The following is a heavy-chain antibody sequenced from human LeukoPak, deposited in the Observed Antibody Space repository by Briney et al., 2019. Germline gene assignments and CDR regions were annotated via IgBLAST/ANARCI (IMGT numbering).Heavy chain of an antibody. V-gene: IGHV3-23*01. CDR3: TRDRVSSDS. D-gene: IGHD3-16*02. Sequence: GGSLRLSRAASGFTFSSFVMSWVRQAPGRGLEWVSAISGSGGRTYYADSVKGRFTISRGNSKNTLYLQMNSLRAEDTAVYYCTRDRVSSDSWGQGTLVIVSS. CDR2: ISGSGGRT. J-gene: IGHJ4*02. CDR1: GFTFSSFV.